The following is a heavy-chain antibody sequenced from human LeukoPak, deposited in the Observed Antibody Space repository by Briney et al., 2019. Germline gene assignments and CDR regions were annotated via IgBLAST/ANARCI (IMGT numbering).Heavy chain of an antibody. CDR2: ISAGGDIT. V-gene: IGHV3-23*01. CDR1: GFTFRTFP. J-gene: IGHJ3*02. Sequence: GGSLRLSCAASGFTFRTFPMGWVRQAPGKGLEWVSAISAGGDITFYSDSVRGRFTISRDNSKETLYLQMNSLRAEDTALYYCAKSLFTSAHGSGRAFDIWGQGTMVTVSS. CDR3: AKSLFTSAHGSGRAFDI. D-gene: IGHD3-10*01.